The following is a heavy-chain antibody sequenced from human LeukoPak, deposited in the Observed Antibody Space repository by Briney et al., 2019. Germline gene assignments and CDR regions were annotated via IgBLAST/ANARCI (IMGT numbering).Heavy chain of an antibody. CDR3: ARDLVTVTKGFDI. J-gene: IGHJ3*02. D-gene: IGHD4-17*01. CDR2: ISYIGST. V-gene: IGHV4-59*11. CDR1: DDSFSSHY. Sequence: SETLSLTCAVSDDSFSSHYGTWIRHPPGKGLEWIGYISYIGSTNYNPSLKSRVTISIDTSKNQFSLKLSSVTAADTAVYYCARDLVTVTKGFDIWGQGTMVSVSS.